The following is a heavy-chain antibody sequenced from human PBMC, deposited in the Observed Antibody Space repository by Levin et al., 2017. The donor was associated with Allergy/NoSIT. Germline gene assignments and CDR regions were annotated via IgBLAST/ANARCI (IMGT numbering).Heavy chain of an antibody. CDR3: ARTNITMIVVVITDAFDI. V-gene: IGHV6-1*01. J-gene: IGHJ3*02. Sequence: SQTLSLTCAISGDSVSSNSAAWNWIRQSPSRGLEWLGRTYYRSKWYNDYAVSVKSRITINPDTSKNQFSLQLNSVTPEDTAVYYCARTNITMIVVVITDAFDIWGQGTMVTVSS. CDR1: GDSVSSNSAA. D-gene: IGHD3-22*01. CDR2: TYYRSKWYN.